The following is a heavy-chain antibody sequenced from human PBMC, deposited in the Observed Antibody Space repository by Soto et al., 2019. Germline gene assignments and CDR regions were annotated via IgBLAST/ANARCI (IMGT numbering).Heavy chain of an antibody. CDR2: ISYDGSNK. J-gene: IGHJ4*02. D-gene: IGHD2-2*01. CDR1: GFTFSSYG. Sequence: PGGSLRLSCAASGFTFSSYGMHWVRQAPCKGLEWVAVISYDGSNKYYADSVKGRFTISRDNSKNTLYLQMNSLRAEDTAVYYCAKGGYCSSTSCATFDYWGQGPLVTVSS. CDR3: AKGGYCSSTSCATFDY. V-gene: IGHV3-30*18.